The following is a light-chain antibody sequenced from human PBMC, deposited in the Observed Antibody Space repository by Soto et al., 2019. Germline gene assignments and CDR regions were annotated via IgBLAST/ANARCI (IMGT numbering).Light chain of an antibody. CDR1: SSDVGGYNY. V-gene: IGLV2-14*01. J-gene: IGLJ1*01. CDR2: KVS. Sequence: QSALTQPASVSGSPGQSITLSCTGTSSDVGGYNYVSWYQQYPGRVPKLLIYKVSNRPSGISNRFSGSKSGNTASLTISGLKAEDEADYFCPSPTPGSLYVFLSGTKVTAL. CDR3: PSPTPGSLYV.